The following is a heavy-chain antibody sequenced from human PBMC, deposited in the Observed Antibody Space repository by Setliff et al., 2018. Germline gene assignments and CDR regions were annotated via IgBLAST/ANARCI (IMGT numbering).Heavy chain of an antibody. Sequence: PSETLSLTCTVSGGPFSGASIWSWIRQPPGKGLEFIGYVYHSGTAKYDPSLESRAIMSVDASMNEISLKLKSVTAADTAVYYCAKGGTYRYFDFWGQGALVTVSS. CDR2: VYHSGTA. J-gene: IGHJ4*02. CDR1: GGPFSGAS. CDR3: AKGGTYRYFDF. D-gene: IGHD1-1*01. V-gene: IGHV4-59*01.